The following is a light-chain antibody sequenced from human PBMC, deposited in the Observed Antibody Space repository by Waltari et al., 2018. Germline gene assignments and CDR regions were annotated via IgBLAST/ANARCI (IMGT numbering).Light chain of an antibody. CDR2: DAS. CDR3: QQRSSWPGT. Sequence: IVLTQSPAPLSLSPGEGTTLSCRASQSVSSYLAWYQQKPGQAPMLLIFDASNRATGIPARFSGRGSGTDFTLIISSLEPEDFAVYYCQQRSSWPGTFGGGTKVEIK. V-gene: IGKV3-11*01. J-gene: IGKJ4*01. CDR1: QSVSSY.